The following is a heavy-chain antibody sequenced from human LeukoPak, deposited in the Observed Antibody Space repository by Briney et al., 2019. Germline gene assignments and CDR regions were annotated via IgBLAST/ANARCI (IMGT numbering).Heavy chain of an antibody. Sequence: GGSLRLSCVASGFTFGKYWMSWVRQAPGKGLEWVANIKLGGSEKNYVDSVKGRFTISRDNTKNSLYLQMNSLRAEDTAVFYCARDAKWFDPWGQGTLVTVSS. V-gene: IGHV3-7*03. CDR1: GFTFGKYW. J-gene: IGHJ5*02. CDR2: IKLGGSEK. CDR3: ARDAKWFDP.